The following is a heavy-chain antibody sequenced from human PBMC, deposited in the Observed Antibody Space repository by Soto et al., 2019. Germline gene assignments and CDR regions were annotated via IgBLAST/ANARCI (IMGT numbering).Heavy chain of an antibody. CDR1: GGTLSSYA. CDR3: ARDGKWELPQDYYYGMDV. V-gene: IGHV1-69*13. D-gene: IGHD1-26*01. J-gene: IGHJ6*02. Sequence: SVKVSCKASGGTLSSYAISWVRQAPGQGLEWMGGIIPIFGTANYAQKFQGRVTITADESTSTAYMELSSLRSEDTAVYYCARDGKWELPQDYYYGMDVWGQGTTVTVSS. CDR2: IIPIFGTA.